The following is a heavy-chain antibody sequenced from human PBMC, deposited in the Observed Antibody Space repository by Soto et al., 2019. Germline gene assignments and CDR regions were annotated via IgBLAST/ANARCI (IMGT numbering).Heavy chain of an antibody. CDR1: GFTFSSYG. CDR2: ISYDGSNK. D-gene: IGHD3-9*01. V-gene: IGHV3-30*18. Sequence: GGSLRLSCAASGFTFSSYGMHWVRQAPGKGLEWVAVISYDGSNKYYADSVKGRFTISRDNSKNTLYLQMNSLRAEDTAVYYCAKDEPYYDILTGYTYYYGMDVWGQGTTVTVSS. CDR3: AKDEPYYDILTGYTYYYGMDV. J-gene: IGHJ6*02.